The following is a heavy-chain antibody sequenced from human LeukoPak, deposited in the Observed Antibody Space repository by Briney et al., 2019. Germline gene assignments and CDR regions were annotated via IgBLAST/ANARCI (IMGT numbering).Heavy chain of an antibody. J-gene: IGHJ4*02. V-gene: IGHV3-23*01. CDR3: AKWGDYDVLTGYYVSDY. CDR2: ITCGGSGI. D-gene: IGHD3-9*01. Sequence: PGASLTLSCAASGFTFSNYAMSWVRQAPGKGLEWVSAITCGGSGIYYADSMKSRFTISRDNSKNTLYLQINGLRAEDTAVYYCAKWGDYDVLTGYYVSDYWGQGTLVTVSS. CDR1: GFTFSNYA.